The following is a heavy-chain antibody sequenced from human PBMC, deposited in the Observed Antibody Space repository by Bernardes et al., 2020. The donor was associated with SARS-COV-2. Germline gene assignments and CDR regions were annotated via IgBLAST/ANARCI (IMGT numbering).Heavy chain of an antibody. CDR2: IYYSGST. CDR1: GGSISSYY. V-gene: IGHV4-59*08. Sequence: SETLSLTCTVSGGSISSYYWSWIRQPPGKGLEWIGYIYYSGSTNYNPSLKSRVTISVDTSKNQFSLKLSSVTAADTAVYYCARRLRDYVWGSYPIDYYGMDVWGQGTTVTVSS. J-gene: IGHJ6*02. CDR3: ARRLRDYVWGSYPIDYYGMDV. D-gene: IGHD3-16*02.